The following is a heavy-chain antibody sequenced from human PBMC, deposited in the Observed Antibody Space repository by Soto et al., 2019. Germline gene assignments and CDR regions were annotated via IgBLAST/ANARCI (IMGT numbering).Heavy chain of an antibody. D-gene: IGHD1-26*01. CDR3: ARRGSGSYYDY. Sequence: EVQLLESGGGLVQTGGSLRLSCAASGFTFSSYAMRWVRQAPVKGLEWVSAISGSGGSTYYADSVKGRFTIPRDNSKNTLYRQLNRLRAEDTAVYYCARRGSGSYYDYWGQGTLVTVSS. V-gene: IGHV3-23*01. CDR2: ISGSGGST. J-gene: IGHJ4*02. CDR1: GFTFSSYA.